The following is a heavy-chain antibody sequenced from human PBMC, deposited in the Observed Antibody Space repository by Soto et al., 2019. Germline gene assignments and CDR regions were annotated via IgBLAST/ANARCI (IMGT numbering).Heavy chain of an antibody. Sequence: PSETLYLTSTVPGCSISSSSYYWGWIRQPPGKGMEWIGSIYYSGSTYYNQSLKSRVTISVDTSKKQFSLKLSSVTAADTAVYYCVPSNWFDPWGQGTLVTVS. CDR1: GCSISSSSYY. J-gene: IGHJ5*02. V-gene: IGHV4-39*01. CDR2: IYYSGST. CDR3: VPSNWFDP.